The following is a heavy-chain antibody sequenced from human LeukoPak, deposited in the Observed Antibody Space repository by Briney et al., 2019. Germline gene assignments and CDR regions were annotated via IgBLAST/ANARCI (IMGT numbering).Heavy chain of an antibody. CDR3: ARAMDLTGYSPFDY. J-gene: IGHJ4*02. CDR1: GGTFSSYA. D-gene: IGHD3-9*01. CDR2: IIPIFGTA. Sequence: PSVKVSCKASGGTFSSYAISWVPQAPGQGLEWIGRIIPIFGTANYAQKFQGRVTITTDESTSTAYMELSSLRSEDTAVYYCARAMDLTGYSPFDYWGQGTLVTVSS. V-gene: IGHV1-69*05.